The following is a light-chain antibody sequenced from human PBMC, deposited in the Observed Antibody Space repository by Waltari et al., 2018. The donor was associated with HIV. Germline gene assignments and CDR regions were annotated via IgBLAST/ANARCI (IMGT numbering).Light chain of an antibody. CDR1: TSNIGDNT. J-gene: IGLJ1*01. CDR3: ATWDNSQIGFYV. V-gene: IGLV1-44*01. CDR2: TNK. Sequence: QSVLTQPPSASGTPGQRVTISCSGTTSNIGDNTVNWYQQLPGAAPKLLIHTNKQRPSGVPDRVSGSRSGTSASLAISGLQSEDEADYYCATWDNSQIGFYVFGTGTKVTVL.